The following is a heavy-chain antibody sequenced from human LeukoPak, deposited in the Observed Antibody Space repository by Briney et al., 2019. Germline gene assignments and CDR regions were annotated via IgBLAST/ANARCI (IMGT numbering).Heavy chain of an antibody. CDR3: ARDGRVPAAGDAFDI. J-gene: IGHJ3*02. Sequence: PGGSLRVSCAASGFSFSSYSMNWVRQAPGKGLEWVSSISSSSSYIYYADSVKGRFTISRDNAKNSLYLQMNSLRAEDTAVYYCARDGRVPAAGDAFDIWGQGTMVTVSS. CDR1: GFSFSSYS. CDR2: ISSSSSYI. D-gene: IGHD2-2*01. V-gene: IGHV3-21*01.